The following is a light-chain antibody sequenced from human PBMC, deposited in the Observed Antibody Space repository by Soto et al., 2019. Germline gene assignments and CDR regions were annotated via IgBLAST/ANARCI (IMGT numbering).Light chain of an antibody. Sequence: DIQLTQSPSFLSTSVGDRVTITCRASQDITSYLAWYQQKPGKAPKLLIYAAFTLQSGVPSRFSGSGSGTEFTLTISSLQPEDFATYYCQQLNSYPFTFGQGTRLESK. V-gene: IGKV1-9*01. CDR1: QDITSY. CDR3: QQLNSYPFT. J-gene: IGKJ5*01. CDR2: AAF.